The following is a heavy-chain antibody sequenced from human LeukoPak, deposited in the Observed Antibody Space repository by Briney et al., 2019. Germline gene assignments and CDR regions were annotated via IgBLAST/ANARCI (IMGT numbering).Heavy chain of an antibody. J-gene: IGHJ4*02. D-gene: IGHD3-22*01. CDR1: GFSFDDYA. Sequence: GGSLRLSCAASGFSFDDYAMHWVRQAPGKGLEWVSGISWKSGSIGYADSVKGRFTISRDNAKNSLYLQMNSLRAEDTALYYCAKVGLYYDSSGYYDYWGQGTLVTVSS. CDR3: AKVGLYYDSSGYYDY. V-gene: IGHV3-9*01. CDR2: ISWKSGSI.